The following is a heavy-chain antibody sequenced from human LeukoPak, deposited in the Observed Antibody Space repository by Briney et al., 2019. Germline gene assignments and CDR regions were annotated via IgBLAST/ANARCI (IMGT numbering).Heavy chain of an antibody. V-gene: IGHV5-51*01. CDR1: GYSFTDYW. CDR3: ARYYYDSSGYYFPFDY. D-gene: IGHD3-22*01. Sequence: GESLKISCKGSGYSFTDYWIGWVRQMPGKGLEWMGIIYPGDSDTRYSPSFQGQVTISANKSISTAYLQWSSLKASDTAMYYCARYYYDSSGYYFPFDYWGQGTLVTVSS. CDR2: IYPGDSDT. J-gene: IGHJ4*02.